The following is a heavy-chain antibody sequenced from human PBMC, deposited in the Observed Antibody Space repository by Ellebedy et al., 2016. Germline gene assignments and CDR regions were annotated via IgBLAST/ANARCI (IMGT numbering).Heavy chain of an antibody. Sequence: SETLSLTCTVSGDSLSSIHPYWGWLRQPPGKGLEWIASIYFNGNTYYSPSLQSRVTISMDTSKNQFSLDMTSVTAADTAVYFCARRRNSGYDFDSWGQGALVTVSS. CDR2: IYFNGNT. J-gene: IGHJ4*02. CDR1: GDSLSSIHPY. V-gene: IGHV4-39*01. D-gene: IGHD5-12*01. CDR3: ARRRNSGYDFDS.